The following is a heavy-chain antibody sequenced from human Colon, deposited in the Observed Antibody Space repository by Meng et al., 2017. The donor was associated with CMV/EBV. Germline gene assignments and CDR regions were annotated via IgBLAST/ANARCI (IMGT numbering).Heavy chain of an antibody. CDR1: GYTFTNYG. V-gene: IGHV1-18*01. J-gene: IGHJ1*01. CDR2: ISAYTGDT. D-gene: IGHD1-26*01. CDR3: VRESQSGSYIYLQH. Sequence: QVQLLQSGAEVKKPGASVKVSCKASGYTFTNYGISWVRQAPGQGLEWMGWISAYTGDTYYAQKFQGRVTMTTDTSTSTAYMELRSLRSDDTAVYYCVRESQSGSYIYLQHWGQGTLVTVSS.